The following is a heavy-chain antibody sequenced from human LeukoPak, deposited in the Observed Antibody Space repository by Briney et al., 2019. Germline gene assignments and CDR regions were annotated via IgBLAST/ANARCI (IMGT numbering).Heavy chain of an antibody. D-gene: IGHD4-11*01. CDR3: ARRTDYSNYVWFDP. CDR1: GYSFTSYW. V-gene: IGHV5-51*01. Sequence: GESLKISGKGSGYSFTSYWIGGVRQMPGKGLEWMGIIYPGDADTRYSPSFQAQVTISADKSIRTAYLQWSSLKASDTAMYYCARRTDYSNYVWFDPWGQGTLVTVSS. CDR2: IYPGDADT. J-gene: IGHJ5*02.